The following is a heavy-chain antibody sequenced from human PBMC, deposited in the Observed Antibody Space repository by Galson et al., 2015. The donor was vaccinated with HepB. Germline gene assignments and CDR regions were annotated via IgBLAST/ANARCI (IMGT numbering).Heavy chain of an antibody. CDR3: ARGSYYDNGWFDP. CDR2: ISSSSYI. Sequence: SLRLSCAASGFTFSSYSMNWVRQAPGKGLEWVSSISSSSYIYYADSVKGRFTISRDNAKNSLYLQMNSLRAEDTAVYYCARGSYYDNGWFDPWGQGTLVTVSS. J-gene: IGHJ5*02. D-gene: IGHD3-22*01. CDR1: GFTFSSYS. V-gene: IGHV3-21*01.